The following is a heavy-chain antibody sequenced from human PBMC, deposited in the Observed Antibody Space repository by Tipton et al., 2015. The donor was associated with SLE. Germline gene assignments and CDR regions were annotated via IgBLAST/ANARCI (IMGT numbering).Heavy chain of an antibody. CDR1: GGSISSGSYY. CDR3: ARVLGGDDPLYYFDV. J-gene: IGHJ2*01. D-gene: IGHD2-21*01. V-gene: IGHV4-61*02. CDR2: IYTSGST. Sequence: TLSLTCTVSGGSISSGSYYWSWIRQPAGKGLEWIGRIYTSGSTNYNPSLKSRVTISVDTSKNQFSLKVNSVTAADTAVYYCARVLGGDDPLYYFDVWGRGTLVTVSS.